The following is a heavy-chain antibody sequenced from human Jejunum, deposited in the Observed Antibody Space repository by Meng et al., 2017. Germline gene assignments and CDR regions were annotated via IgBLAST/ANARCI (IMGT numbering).Heavy chain of an antibody. CDR2: IYRSGST. D-gene: IGHD4-17*01. J-gene: IGHJ4*02. CDR1: GFNVNTNY. CDR3: ARGLAGDYVYPFDH. Sequence: EVQLVESGAGLGQPGGSLVLSCAVSGFNVNTNYRSWVRQAPGKGLEWVSGIYRSGSTYYRDSVEGRFAISRDNSKNTLNLEMNSLRPEDTAVYFCARGLAGDYVYPFDHWGQGTQVTVSS. V-gene: IGHV3-66*02.